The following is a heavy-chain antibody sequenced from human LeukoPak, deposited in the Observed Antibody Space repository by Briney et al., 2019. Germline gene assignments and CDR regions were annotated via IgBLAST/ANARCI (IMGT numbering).Heavy chain of an antibody. CDR2: INPNSGGT. Sequence: ASVKVSCEASGYTFTGYYMHWVRQAPGQGLEWMGWINPNSGGTNYAQKFQGRVTMTRDTSISTAYMELSRLRSDDTAVYFCAKDRASGGSYVLWFFDLWGRGTLVTVSS. CDR3: AKDRASGGSYVLWFFDL. J-gene: IGHJ2*01. CDR1: GYTFTGYY. V-gene: IGHV1-2*02. D-gene: IGHD1-26*01.